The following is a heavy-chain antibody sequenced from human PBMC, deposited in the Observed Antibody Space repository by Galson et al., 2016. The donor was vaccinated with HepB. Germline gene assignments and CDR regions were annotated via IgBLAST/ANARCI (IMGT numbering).Heavy chain of an antibody. CDR3: ARAPVTSTTCCYYFDY. CDR1: GFTFRSYW. Sequence: SLRLSCAVSGFTFRSYWMSWVRQAPGRGLEWVANIKQDGSEKYYLDSVKGRFTISKDNSKNTLYLQMNSLRAEDTAVYYCARAPVTSTTCCYYFDYWGQGTLVTVSS. V-gene: IGHV3-7*03. CDR2: IKQDGSEK. J-gene: IGHJ4*02. D-gene: IGHD2-2*01.